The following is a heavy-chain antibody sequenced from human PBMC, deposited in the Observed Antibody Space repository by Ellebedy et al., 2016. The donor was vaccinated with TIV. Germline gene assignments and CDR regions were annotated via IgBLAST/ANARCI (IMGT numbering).Heavy chain of an antibody. CDR2: INPSGGDT. V-gene: IGHV1-46*01. Sequence: ASVKVSXXTSGYTFANYYLHWLRQAPGQGLEWMGIINPSGGDTSYAQKFQGRLTVTMDMSTRTVYMELTNLRGDDTAVYYCAIGQLDYWGQGTLVSVSS. CDR3: AIGQLDY. J-gene: IGHJ4*02. D-gene: IGHD3/OR15-3a*01. CDR1: GYTFANYY.